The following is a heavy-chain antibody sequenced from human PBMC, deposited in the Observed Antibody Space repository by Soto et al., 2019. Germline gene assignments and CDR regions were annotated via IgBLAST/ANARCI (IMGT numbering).Heavy chain of an antibody. D-gene: IGHD5-12*01. J-gene: IGHJ4*02. CDR2: IVPTVDTS. V-gene: IGHV1-69*14. Sequence: QVQLVQSGAEVRQPASSVKVSCKTSGATFSSYAITWVRQAPGQGLEWMGGIVPTVDTSTYAQKFQGRVTITADKSTNTVHRELSSLRSDDTAVYYCVRVVAIPGYPDNWGQGTLVTVSS. CDR3: VRVVAIPGYPDN. CDR1: GATFSSYA.